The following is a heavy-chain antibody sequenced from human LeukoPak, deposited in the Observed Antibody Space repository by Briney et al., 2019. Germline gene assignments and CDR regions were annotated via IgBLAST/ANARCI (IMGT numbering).Heavy chain of an antibody. CDR3: TRDPHCSSPNCPTDY. V-gene: IGHV4-4*02. CDR1: VGSISSSGW. Sequence: SETLSLTCTVSVGSISSSGWLSWVRQPPGKGLEWIGEIYHTGSPIYNPSLKNRATISIDRSKNQFFLRLNSVTAADMAVYYCTRDPHCSSPNCPTDYWGQGTLVTVSS. CDR2: IYHTGSP. D-gene: IGHD2-2*01. J-gene: IGHJ4*02.